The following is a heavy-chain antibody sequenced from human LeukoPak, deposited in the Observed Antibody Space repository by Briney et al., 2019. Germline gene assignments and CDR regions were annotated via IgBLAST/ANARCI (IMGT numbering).Heavy chain of an antibody. CDR2: IDYRGNT. CDR1: GDSISSNHYY. V-gene: IGHV4-39*01. J-gene: IGHJ6*03. D-gene: IGHD3-10*01. Sequence: SETLSLTCTVSGDSISSNHYYWGWIRQPPGKGLEWIGSIDYRGNTYYNASLKTRVTISIDTSKNQFSLALSSVTAADTALYYCARHLYNYYYYYMDVWGDGTTVAVSS. CDR3: ARHLYNYYYYYMDV.